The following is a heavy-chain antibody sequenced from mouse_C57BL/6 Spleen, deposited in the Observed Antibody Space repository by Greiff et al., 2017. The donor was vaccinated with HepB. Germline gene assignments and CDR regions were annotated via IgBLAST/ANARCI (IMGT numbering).Heavy chain of an antibody. Sequence: QVQLKESGPELVKPGASVKISCKASGYAFSSSWMNWVKQRPGKGLEWIGRIYPGDGDTNYNGKFKGKATLTADKSSSTAYMQLSSLTSEDSAVYFCAYGYDIAYWGQGTLVTVSA. D-gene: IGHD2-2*01. CDR2: IYPGDGDT. J-gene: IGHJ3*01. V-gene: IGHV1-82*01. CDR3: AYGYDIAY. CDR1: GYAFSSSW.